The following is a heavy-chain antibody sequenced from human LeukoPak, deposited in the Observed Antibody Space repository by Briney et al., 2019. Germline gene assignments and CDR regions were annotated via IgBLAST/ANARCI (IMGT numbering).Heavy chain of an antibody. J-gene: IGHJ4*02. Sequence: PGGPLRLSCEVSGFTFNNAWMSWVRQPPGKGLEGVGRIRSKTDGETTDYAAPVQGRFTISRDDSKNTLYLEMNSLKTEDTAVYYCTTLYGSGSYYWGQGTLVTVSS. CDR3: TTLYGSGSYY. CDR1: GFTFNNAW. CDR2: IRSKTDGETT. D-gene: IGHD3-10*01. V-gene: IGHV3-15*01.